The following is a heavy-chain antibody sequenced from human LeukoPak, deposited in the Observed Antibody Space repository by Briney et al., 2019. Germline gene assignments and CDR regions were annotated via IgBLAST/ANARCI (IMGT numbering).Heavy chain of an antibody. V-gene: IGHV1-69*13. CDR2: IIPIFGTP. CDR3: ARVLNGYNIRDYFDY. CDR1: GGTFSSYG. D-gene: IGHD5-24*01. Sequence: SVKVSCKASGGTFSSYGISWVRQAPGQGLEWMGGIIPIFGTPNYAQKFQGRVTITADESTSTVYMELSSLRSDDTAVYYCARVLNGYNIRDYFDYWGQGTLVTVSS. J-gene: IGHJ4*02.